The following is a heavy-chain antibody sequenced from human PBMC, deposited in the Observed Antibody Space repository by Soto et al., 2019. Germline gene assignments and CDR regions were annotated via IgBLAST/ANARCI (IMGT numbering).Heavy chain of an antibody. CDR1: GCPFSSHS. D-gene: IGHD2-8*01. Sequence: GALRLSWAASGCPFSSHSMVWVRQAPGTEPEWGAFVDGSGSYTSYADSVKGRFTISRGNSENSLYLHMNSLKPEDPGRYFCAKEILAAEYAATAGFDLWGQGTLVPVSS. J-gene: IGHJ4*02. CDR3: AKEILAAEYAATAGFDL. V-gene: IGHV3-23*01. CDR2: VDGSGSYT.